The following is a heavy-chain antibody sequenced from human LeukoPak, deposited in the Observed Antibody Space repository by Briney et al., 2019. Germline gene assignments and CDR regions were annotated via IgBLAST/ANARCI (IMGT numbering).Heavy chain of an antibody. CDR3: SRGIQLCYTDY. Sequence: GGSLRLSCAASGFTFSSYIMNWVGQAPGKGLEGVSSISSRSRYKYYADLVKGRFTIFREKVKKSMYLQMNRLRAEEMAVYLLSRGIQLCYTDYWGQGTLVTVSS. D-gene: IGHD5-18*01. V-gene: IGHV3-21*01. CDR1: GFTFSSYI. J-gene: IGHJ4*02. CDR2: ISSRSRYK.